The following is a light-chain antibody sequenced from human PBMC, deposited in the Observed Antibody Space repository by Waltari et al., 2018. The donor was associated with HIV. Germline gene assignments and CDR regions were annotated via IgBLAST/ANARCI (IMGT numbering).Light chain of an antibody. J-gene: IGLJ2*01. Sequence: QSALTQPASVSGSPGQSITISYTGTSSDVGGYSYVSWYQHHPGKAPKLMIYGISNRPAGVSNRFAGSKSGNTASLTISGLQAEDEADYYCSSYTSSTTLEVFGGGTKLTVL. CDR2: GIS. CDR3: SSYTSSTTLEV. CDR1: SSDVGGYSY. V-gene: IGLV2-14*01.